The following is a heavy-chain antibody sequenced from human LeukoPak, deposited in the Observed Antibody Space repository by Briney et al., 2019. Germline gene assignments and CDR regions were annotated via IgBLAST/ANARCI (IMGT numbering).Heavy chain of an antibody. CDR3: ATIAEFCGGDCYSEYFQQ. CDR2: IYYTGNT. D-gene: IGHD2-21*02. Sequence: PSETLSLTCTVSGASISSGSYYWGWVRQSPGKGLEWIGSIYYTGNTYYNPSLNSRVTISVDTSKKQFSLKLSSVTAADTAVYYCATIAEFCGGDCYSEYFQQWGQGTLVTVSS. V-gene: IGHV4-39*01. CDR1: GASISSGSYY. J-gene: IGHJ1*01.